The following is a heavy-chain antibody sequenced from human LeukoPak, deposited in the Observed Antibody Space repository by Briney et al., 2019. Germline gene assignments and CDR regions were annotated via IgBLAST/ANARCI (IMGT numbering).Heavy chain of an antibody. CDR2: INQDGSEK. CDR1: GFTFSSHW. D-gene: IGHD3-16*01. CDR3: ARDATPDGIIFDY. V-gene: IGHV3-7*05. Sequence: PGGSLRLSCAASGFTFSSHWVNWVRKAPGKGLEWVANINQDGSEKYYVDSVKGRFTISRDNAKNSLYLQMNSLRAEDTAVYYCARDATPDGIIFDYWGQGTLVTVSS. J-gene: IGHJ4*02.